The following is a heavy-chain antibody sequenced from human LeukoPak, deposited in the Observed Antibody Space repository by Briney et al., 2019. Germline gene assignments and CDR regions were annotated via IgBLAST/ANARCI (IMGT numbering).Heavy chain of an antibody. J-gene: IGHJ3*02. CDR2: INHSGST. D-gene: IGHD2-2*01. Sequence: SETLSLTCAVYGGSFSGYYWSWIRQPPGKGLEWIGEINHSGSTNYNPSLKSRVTISVDTSKNQFSLKLSSETAADTAVYYCARVRGRGYCSSTSCSDAFDIWGQGTMVTVSS. CDR3: ARVRGRGYCSSTSCSDAFDI. V-gene: IGHV4-34*01. CDR1: GGSFSGYY.